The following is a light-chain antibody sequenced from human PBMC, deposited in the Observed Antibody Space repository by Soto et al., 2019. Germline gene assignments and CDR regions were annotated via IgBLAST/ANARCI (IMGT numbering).Light chain of an antibody. J-gene: IGLJ1*01. CDR1: SSDIGGYKY. Sequence: QSALTQPASVSGSPGQSITISCTGTSSDIGGYKYVSWYQQHPGKAPKLMIYEVSNRPSGVSNRFSGSKSGNTASLTISGLQAEDETDFYCSSYTSNSTLVFGTGTKLTVL. V-gene: IGLV2-14*01. CDR3: SSYTSNSTLV. CDR2: EVS.